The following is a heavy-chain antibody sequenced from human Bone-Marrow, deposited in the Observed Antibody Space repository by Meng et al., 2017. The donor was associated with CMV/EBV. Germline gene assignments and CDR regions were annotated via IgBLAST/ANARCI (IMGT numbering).Heavy chain of an antibody. CDR2: ISGSGVNT. Sequence: GESLKISCAVSGFIFGHFDMSWVRQAPGRGLERVSGISGSGVNTYYADSVKGRFIISRDNSRNTLYLVMNSLRAEDTAIYYCVRNAGGWGQGTTVTVSS. D-gene: IGHD1-1*01. CDR3: VRNAGG. V-gene: IGHV3-23*01. CDR1: GFIFGHFD. J-gene: IGHJ6*02.